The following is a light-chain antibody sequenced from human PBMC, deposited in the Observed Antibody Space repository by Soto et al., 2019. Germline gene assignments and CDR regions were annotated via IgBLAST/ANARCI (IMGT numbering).Light chain of an antibody. V-gene: IGKV3-20*01. Sequence: EVVLTQSPGTLSLSPGERATLSCRASQTVSSRCLAWFQQKPGQAPRLLIYDASTRAAGIPDRFSGSGSGRDFTLTITRLEPEDFAVYYCQQYGSSPRTFGQGTKLEIK. CDR2: DAS. J-gene: IGKJ2*01. CDR3: QQYGSSPRT. CDR1: QTVSSRC.